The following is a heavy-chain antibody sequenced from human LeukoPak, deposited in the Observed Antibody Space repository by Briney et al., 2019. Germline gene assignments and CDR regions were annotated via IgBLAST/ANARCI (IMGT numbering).Heavy chain of an antibody. CDR1: GGSISNHY. CDR3: ARFGITVVRGGKSYFDY. CDR2: IYYSGAT. D-gene: IGHD3-10*01. V-gene: IGHV4-59*08. J-gene: IGHJ4*02. Sequence: SETLSLTWTVSGGSISNHYWSWIRQPPGKGLEWIGHIYYSGATKYNPSLKSRITISVDTSKNQFSLMLSSVTAADTAVYYCARFGITVVRGGKSYFDYWGQGTLVTVSS.